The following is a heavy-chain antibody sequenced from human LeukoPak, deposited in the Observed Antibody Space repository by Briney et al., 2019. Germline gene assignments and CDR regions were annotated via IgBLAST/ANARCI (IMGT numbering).Heavy chain of an antibody. V-gene: IGHV3-21*01. Sequence: GSLRLSCAASGFSFSSYSMSWVRQAPGKGLEWVSSISGNSIYIYYADSVKGRFTISRDNAQNSLYLHMNSLRVEDTAVYYCARRGSFAVAGQDWFDPWGQGTLVTVSS. D-gene: IGHD6-19*01. CDR1: GFSFSSYS. CDR2: ISGNSIYI. J-gene: IGHJ5*02. CDR3: ARRGSFAVAGQDWFDP.